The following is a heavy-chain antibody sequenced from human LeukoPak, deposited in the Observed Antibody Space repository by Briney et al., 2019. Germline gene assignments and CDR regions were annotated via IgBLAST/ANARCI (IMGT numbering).Heavy chain of an antibody. CDR2: IWYDGSNK. Sequence: GRSLRLSCAASGFTFSSYGMHWVRQAPGKGLEWVAVIWYDGSNKYHADSVKGRFTISRDNSKNTLYLQMNSLRAEDTAVYYCAKTAGREWPMDAFDIWGQGTMVTVSS. J-gene: IGHJ3*02. D-gene: IGHD3-10*01. V-gene: IGHV3-33*06. CDR1: GFTFSSYG. CDR3: AKTAGREWPMDAFDI.